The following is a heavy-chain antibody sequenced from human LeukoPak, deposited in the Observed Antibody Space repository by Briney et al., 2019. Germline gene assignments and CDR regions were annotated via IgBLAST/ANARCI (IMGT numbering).Heavy chain of an antibody. V-gene: IGHV3-23*01. CDR2: ISGSGDTT. CDR3: AKSRGESRGASNY. Sequence: GGSLRLSTAASGFTFSSYAMNWVRQAPGHWFDWVSFISGSGDTTYYADSVKGRFTISRDSSKNTLYLQMNSLRAEDTAVYYCAKSRGESRGASNYWGQGTLVTVSS. J-gene: IGHJ4*02. D-gene: IGHD1-26*01. CDR1: GFTFSSYA.